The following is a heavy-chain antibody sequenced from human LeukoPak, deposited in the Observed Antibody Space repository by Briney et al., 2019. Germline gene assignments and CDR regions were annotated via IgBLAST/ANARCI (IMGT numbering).Heavy chain of an antibody. CDR3: ARAYCGGDCYRDDY. CDR1: GGTFSSYA. CDR2: ISAYNGNT. J-gene: IGHJ4*02. Sequence: ASVKVSCKASGGTFSSYAISWVRQAPGQGLEWMGWISAYNGNTNYAQKLQGRVTMTTDTSTSTAYMELRSLRSDDTAVYYCARAYCGGDCYRDDYWGQGTLVTVSS. V-gene: IGHV1-18*01. D-gene: IGHD2-21*01.